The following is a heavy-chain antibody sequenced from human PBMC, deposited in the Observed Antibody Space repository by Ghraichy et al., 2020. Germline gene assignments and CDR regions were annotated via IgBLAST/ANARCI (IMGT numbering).Heavy chain of an antibody. Sequence: SETLSLTCAVYGGSFSGYYWSWIRQPPGKGLEWIGEINHSGSTNYNPSLKSRVTISVDTSKNQFSLKLSSVTAADTAVYYCARGLYSSSYRYYYYYGMDVWGQGSTVTVSS. J-gene: IGHJ6*02. CDR2: INHSGST. D-gene: IGHD6-13*01. CDR1: GGSFSGYY. CDR3: ARGLYSSSYRYYYYYGMDV. V-gene: IGHV4-34*01.